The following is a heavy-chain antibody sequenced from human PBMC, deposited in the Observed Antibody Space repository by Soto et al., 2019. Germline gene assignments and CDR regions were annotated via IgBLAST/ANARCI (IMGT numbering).Heavy chain of an antibody. V-gene: IGHV3-33*01. D-gene: IGHD6-13*01. Sequence: GGSLRLSCAASGFTFSSYGMHWVRQAPGKGLEWVAVIWCDGSNKYYADSVKGRFTISRDNSKNTLYLQMNSLRAEDTAVYYCARVAAAGTTDDAFDIWGQGTMVTVSS. CDR2: IWCDGSNK. CDR1: GFTFSSYG. J-gene: IGHJ3*02. CDR3: ARVAAAGTTDDAFDI.